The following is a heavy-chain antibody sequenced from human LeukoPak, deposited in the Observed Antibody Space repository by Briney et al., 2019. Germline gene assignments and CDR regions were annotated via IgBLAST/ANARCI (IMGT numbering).Heavy chain of an antibody. D-gene: IGHD2-15*01. CDR2: ISGHNDDT. CDR1: GYAFTNYV. Sequence: ASVKVSCKASGYAFTNYVISWVRQAPGQGLEWMGWISGHNDDTNYAQRLQGRVTMTTDTSTSTAYMELRSLRSDDTAVYYCARAGYCSGGSCYPYYYYYYMDVWGKGTTVTVSS. CDR3: ARAGYCSGGSCYPYYYYYYMDV. V-gene: IGHV1-18*01. J-gene: IGHJ6*03.